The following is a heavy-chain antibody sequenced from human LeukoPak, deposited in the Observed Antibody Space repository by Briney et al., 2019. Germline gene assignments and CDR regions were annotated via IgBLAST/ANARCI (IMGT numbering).Heavy chain of an antibody. CDR3: ARDITGTTSFDY. CDR1: GGSISSYY. Sequence: SETVSLTCTVSGGSISSYYWSWIRQPPGKGLEWIGYIYYSGSTNYNPSLKSRVTISVDTSKNQFSLKLSSVTAADTAVYYCARDITGTTSFDYWGQGTLVTVFS. V-gene: IGHV4-59*01. CDR2: IYYSGST. J-gene: IGHJ4*02. D-gene: IGHD1-7*01.